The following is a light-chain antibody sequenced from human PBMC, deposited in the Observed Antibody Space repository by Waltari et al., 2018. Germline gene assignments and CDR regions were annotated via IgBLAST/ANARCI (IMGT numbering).Light chain of an antibody. J-gene: IGKJ1*01. Sequence: EIMLTQSPGTLSLSPGERATLSCRASQNINKYLAWYQHKPGQAPRLLIYDASSRATGIPDRFSGSGSGKDFSLTISRLEPEDFAVYYCQKYGSLPATFGQGTKVEIK. CDR1: QNINKY. CDR3: QKYGSLPAT. V-gene: IGKV3-20*01. CDR2: DAS.